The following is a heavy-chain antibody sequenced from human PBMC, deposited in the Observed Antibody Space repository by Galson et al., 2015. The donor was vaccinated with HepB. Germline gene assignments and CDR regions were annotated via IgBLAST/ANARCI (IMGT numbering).Heavy chain of an antibody. CDR3: ARDKVWLVRLYYYGMDV. Sequence: SVKVSCKASGYTFTSYGISWVRQAPGQGLEWMGWISAYNGNTNYAQKLQGRVTMTTDTSTSTAYMELRSLRSDDTAVYYCARDKVWLVRLYYYGMDVWCQGTTVTVSS. D-gene: IGHD6-19*01. J-gene: IGHJ6*02. CDR2: ISAYNGNT. CDR1: GYTFTSYG. V-gene: IGHV1-18*04.